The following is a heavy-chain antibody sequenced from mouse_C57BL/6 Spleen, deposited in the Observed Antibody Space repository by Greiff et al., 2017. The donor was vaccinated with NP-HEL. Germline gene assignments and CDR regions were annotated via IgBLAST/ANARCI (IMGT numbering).Heavy chain of an antibody. CDR2: INPNNGGT. V-gene: IGHV1-22*01. CDR3: ARGVSSPYYFDY. Sequence: EVQLQQSGPELVKPGASVKMSCKASGYTFTDYNMHWVKQSHGKSLEWIGDINPNNGGTSYNQKFKGKATLTVNKSSSTAYMELRSLTSEDSAVYYCARGVSSPYYFDYWSQGTTLTVAS. J-gene: IGHJ2*01. D-gene: IGHD1-1*01. CDR1: GYTFTDYN.